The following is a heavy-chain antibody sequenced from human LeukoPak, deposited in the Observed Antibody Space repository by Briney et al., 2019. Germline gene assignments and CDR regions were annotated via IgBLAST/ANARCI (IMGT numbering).Heavy chain of an antibody. V-gene: IGHV3-30-3*01. CDR3: ARDTSAWEDFQH. CDR2: ISYDGSNK. D-gene: IGHD1-26*01. J-gene: IGHJ1*01. Sequence: HPGGSLRLSCAASGFTFSSYAMHWVRQAPGKGLEWVAVISYDGSNKYYADSVKGRFTISRDNSKNTLYLQMNSLRAEDTAVYYCARDTSAWEDFQHWGQGTLVTVSS. CDR1: GFTFSSYA.